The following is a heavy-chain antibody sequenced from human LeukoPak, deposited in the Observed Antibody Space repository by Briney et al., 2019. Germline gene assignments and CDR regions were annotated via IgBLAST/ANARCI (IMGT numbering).Heavy chain of an antibody. V-gene: IGHV3-48*03. D-gene: IGHD6-19*01. J-gene: IGHJ4*02. CDR1: GFTFSYYE. Sequence: GGSLRLSCAASGFTFSYYEMIWVRQAPGKGLEWVSYITGGSTTKNYADSVKGRFTISRDNAKNSLYLQMSSLRAEDTAIYYCARDGDIAVATAPYYFDYWGQGILVTVSS. CDR3: ARDGDIAVATAPYYFDY. CDR2: ITGGSTTK.